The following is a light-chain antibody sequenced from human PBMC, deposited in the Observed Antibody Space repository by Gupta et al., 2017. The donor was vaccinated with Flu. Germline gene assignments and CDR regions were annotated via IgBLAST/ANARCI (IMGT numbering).Light chain of an antibody. CDR3: QQSCTTPT. J-gene: IGKJ2*01. CDR1: QNIIRY. Sequence: DIQMTQSPSSLSASVGDRVTITCRASQNIIRYLNWHQQKPGKAPKLLIYGASSLPSGVPSRFSGSGSGTDFTLTINSLQPEDFATYYCQQSCTTPTFGQGTKLEIK. CDR2: GAS. V-gene: IGKV1-39*01.